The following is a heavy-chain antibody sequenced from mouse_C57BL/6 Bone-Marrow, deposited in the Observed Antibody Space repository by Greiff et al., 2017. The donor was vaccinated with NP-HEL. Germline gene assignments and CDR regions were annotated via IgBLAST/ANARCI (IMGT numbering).Heavy chain of an antibody. D-gene: IGHD3-2*02. CDR3: ARTAQATYPFDY. Sequence: VQLQQPGAELVRPGSSVKLSCKASGYTFTSYWMHWVKQRPIQGLEWIGNIDPSDSDTHYNQKFKDKATLTVDKSSSTAYMQLSSLTSEDSAVYYCARTAQATYPFDYWGQGTTLTVSS. CDR1: GYTFTSYW. J-gene: IGHJ2*01. V-gene: IGHV1-52*01. CDR2: IDPSDSDT.